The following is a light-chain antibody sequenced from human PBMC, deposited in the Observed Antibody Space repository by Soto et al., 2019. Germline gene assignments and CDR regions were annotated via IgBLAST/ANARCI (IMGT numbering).Light chain of an antibody. V-gene: IGKV1-8*01. Sequence: AIRMTQSPSSLSASTGDRVTITCRASQGISSYLAWYQQKPGKAPKLLIYAASTLQSGVPTRFSGSGSGTDFTLTISSLQPEDFATYYCQQYNSYVFGLGTKVDIK. J-gene: IGKJ3*01. CDR1: QGISSY. CDR2: AAS. CDR3: QQYNSYV.